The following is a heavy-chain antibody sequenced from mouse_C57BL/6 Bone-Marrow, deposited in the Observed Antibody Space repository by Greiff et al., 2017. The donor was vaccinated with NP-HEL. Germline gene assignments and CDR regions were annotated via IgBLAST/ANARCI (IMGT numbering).Heavy chain of an antibody. J-gene: IGHJ1*03. Sequence: VKVVESGPGLVKPSQSLFLTCSITGFPITSGYYWIWIRQSPGKPLEWMGYITHSGETFYNPSLQSPISITRATSKNQFFLQLNSVTTEDTAMYYCAGDYDGYWYFDVWGTGTTVTVSS. D-gene: IGHD2-3*01. CDR2: ITHSGET. CDR1: GFPITSGYY. CDR3: AGDYDGYWYFDV. V-gene: IGHV12-3*01.